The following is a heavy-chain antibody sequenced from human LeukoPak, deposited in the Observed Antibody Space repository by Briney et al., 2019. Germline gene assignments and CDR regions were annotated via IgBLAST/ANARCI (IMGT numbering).Heavy chain of an antibody. V-gene: IGHV4-34*01. CDR2: INHSGST. CDR1: GGSFSGYY. CDR3: ARGYRFSYGSGSPVFDY. D-gene: IGHD3-10*01. Sequence: NPSETLSLICAVYGGSFSGYYWSWIRQPPGKGLEWIGEINHSGSTNYNPSLKSRVTISVDTSKNQFSLKLSSVTAADTAVYYCARGYRFSYGSGSPVFDYWGQGTLVTVSS. J-gene: IGHJ4*02.